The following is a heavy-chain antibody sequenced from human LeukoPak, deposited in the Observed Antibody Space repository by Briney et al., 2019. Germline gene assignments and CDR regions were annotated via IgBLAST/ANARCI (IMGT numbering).Heavy chain of an antibody. CDR1: GGSFSGYQ. CDR3: AGGAYNSSWYYY. Sequence: SETLPLTCGVSGGSFSGYQWTWIRQSPGKGMEWIGQIDHSGTTNYDPSLKSRLTTSVDTSKNQFSLKLTSVTAADTAVYYCAGGAYNSSWYYYWGQGALVTVSS. D-gene: IGHD6-13*01. CDR2: IDHSGTT. J-gene: IGHJ4*02. V-gene: IGHV4-34*01.